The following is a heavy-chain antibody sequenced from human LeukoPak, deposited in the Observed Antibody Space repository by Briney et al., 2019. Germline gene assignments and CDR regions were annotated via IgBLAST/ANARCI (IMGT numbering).Heavy chain of an antibody. CDR2: ISPNTGST. Sequence: ASVKVSCKASGYTFTVYYIHWVRQAPGQGPQWMGWISPNTGSTNYAQKFQGRVTMTRDTSVSTAYMELRRLTSDDTAVYYCARSISRSGPSYEYWGQGTLVTVSS. CDR3: ARSISRSGPSYEY. V-gene: IGHV1-2*02. J-gene: IGHJ4*02. D-gene: IGHD2-15*01. CDR1: GYTFTVYY.